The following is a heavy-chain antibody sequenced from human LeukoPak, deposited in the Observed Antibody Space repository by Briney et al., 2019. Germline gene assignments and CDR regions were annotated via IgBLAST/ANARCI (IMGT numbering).Heavy chain of an antibody. CDR1: GYTLTELS. D-gene: IGHD3-10*01. J-gene: IGHJ3*02. V-gene: IGHV1-24*01. Sequence: ASVKVSCKVSGYTLTELSMHWVRQAPGKGLEWMGGFDPEDGETIYAQKFQGRVTMTEDTSTDTAYMELSSLRFEDTAVYYCATKAHGFGELSVAFDIWGQGTMVTVSS. CDR3: ATKAHGFGELSVAFDI. CDR2: FDPEDGET.